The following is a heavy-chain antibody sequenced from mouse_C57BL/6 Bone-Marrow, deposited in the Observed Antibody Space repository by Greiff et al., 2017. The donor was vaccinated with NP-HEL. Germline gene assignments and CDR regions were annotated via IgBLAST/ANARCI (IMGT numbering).Heavy chain of an antibody. CDR1: GYTFTSYW. CDR3: ARDKPYGNYVFAY. J-gene: IGHJ3*01. CDR2: IDPSDSYT. V-gene: IGHV1-69*01. Sequence: QVQLKQPGAELVMPGASVKLSCKASGYTFTSYWMHWVKQRPGQGLEWIGEIDPSDSYTNYNQKFKGKSTLTVDKSSSTAYMQLSSLTSEDSAVYYCARDKPYGNYVFAYWGQGTLVTVSA. D-gene: IGHD2-1*01.